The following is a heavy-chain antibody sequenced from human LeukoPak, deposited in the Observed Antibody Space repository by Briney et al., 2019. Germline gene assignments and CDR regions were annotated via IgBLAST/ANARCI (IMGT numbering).Heavy chain of an antibody. CDR2: TYYSGSP. J-gene: IGHJ5*02. V-gene: IGHV4-39*07. D-gene: IGHD2-8*02. CDR1: GGSISSRSYF. Sequence: SETLSLTCTVSGGSISSRSYFWGWLRQPPGKGLEWIASTYYSGSPFYTPSLKSRVTISVDTSKNQFSLRLSSVTAADTAVYYCARESYCTAATCPGWFDPWGQGTLVTVSS. CDR3: ARESYCTAATCPGWFDP.